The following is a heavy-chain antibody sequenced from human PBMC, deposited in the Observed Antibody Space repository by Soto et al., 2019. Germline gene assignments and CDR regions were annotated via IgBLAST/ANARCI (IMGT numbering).Heavy chain of an antibody. CDR2: ISYSGST. CDR3: ARVGIAVAGTIHNWFDP. V-gene: IGHV4-39*01. J-gene: IGHJ5*02. Sequence: QLQLQESGPGLVKPSETLSLTCTVSGGSISSSSYYWGWIRQPPGKGLEWIGSISYSGSTYYNPSLMSRITLSVDTSKNQFSLKLSSVTAADTAVYYCARVGIAVAGTIHNWFDPWGQGTLVTVSS. D-gene: IGHD6-19*01. CDR1: GGSISSSSYY.